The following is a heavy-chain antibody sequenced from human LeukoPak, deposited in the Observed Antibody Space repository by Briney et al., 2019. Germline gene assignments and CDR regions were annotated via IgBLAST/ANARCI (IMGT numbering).Heavy chain of an antibody. CDR2: ISGSGGST. J-gene: IGHJ4*02. D-gene: IGHD3-3*01. CDR1: GFTFSSYA. V-gene: IGHV3-23*01. CDR3: AKDLRVNIRFLEWLTAFDY. Sequence: GGSLRLSCAASGFTFSSYAMTWVRQAPGKGLEWVSSISGSGGSTYYADSVKGRFTISRDNSKNTLYLQMNSLRAEDTALYYCAKDLRVNIRFLEWLTAFDYWGQGTLVTVSS.